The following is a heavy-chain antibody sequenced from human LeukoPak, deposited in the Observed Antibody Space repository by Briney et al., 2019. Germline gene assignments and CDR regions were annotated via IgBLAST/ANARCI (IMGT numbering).Heavy chain of an antibody. CDR2: ISGDGGST. V-gene: IGHV3-43*02. D-gene: IGHD3-10*01. CDR3: AKDIGEQWFFDY. CDR1: GFTFDDSA. Sequence: PGGSLRLSCATSGFTFDDSAMHWVRQAPGKGLEWVSLISGDGGSTYHADSVKGRFTISRDNSKNSLYLQMNSLRTEDTALYYCAKDIGEQWFFDYWGQGTLVTVSS. J-gene: IGHJ4*02.